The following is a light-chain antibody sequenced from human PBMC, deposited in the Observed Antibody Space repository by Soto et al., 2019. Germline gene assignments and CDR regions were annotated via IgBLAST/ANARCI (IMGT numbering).Light chain of an antibody. CDR1: SSDVGGYNY. CDR3: SSYTSSSTLV. Sequence: QSVLTQPASVSGSPGQSITLSCTGNSSDVGGYNYVSWYQQHPGKAPKLMIYDVSNRPSGVSNRFPGSKSGNTASLTISGLQAEDEADYYCSSYTSSSTLVFGTGTKVTVL. J-gene: IGLJ1*01. V-gene: IGLV2-14*01. CDR2: DVS.